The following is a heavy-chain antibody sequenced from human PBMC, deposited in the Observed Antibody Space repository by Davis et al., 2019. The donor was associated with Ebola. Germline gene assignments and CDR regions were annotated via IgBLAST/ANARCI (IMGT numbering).Heavy chain of an antibody. CDR3: ARVGGHVSSGSYHP. J-gene: IGHJ5*02. CDR1: GYTFTSYA. D-gene: IGHD3-22*01. Sequence: ASVQVSCKASGYTFTSYAMHWVRQAPGQRLEWIGWINAGNGNTKYSQKLQGRVTITRDKSASTAYMELSSLRSEDTAVYYCARVGGHVSSGSYHPWGQGTLVTVSS. V-gene: IGHV1-3*01. CDR2: INAGNGNT.